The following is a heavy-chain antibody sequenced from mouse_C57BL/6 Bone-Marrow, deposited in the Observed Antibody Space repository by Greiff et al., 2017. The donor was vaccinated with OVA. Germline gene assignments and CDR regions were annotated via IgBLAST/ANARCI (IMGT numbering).Heavy chain of an antibody. Sequence: EVQRVESGGGLVKPGGSLKLSCAASGFTFSDYGMHWVRQAPEKGLEWVAYISSGSSTIYYADTVKGRFTISRDNAKNTLFLQMTSLRSEDTAMYYCERREVGLRRDWYFDVWGTGTTVTVSS. CDR2: ISSGSSTI. V-gene: IGHV5-17*01. J-gene: IGHJ1*03. CDR1: GFTFSDYG. D-gene: IGHD2-2*01. CDR3: ERREVGLRRDWYFDV.